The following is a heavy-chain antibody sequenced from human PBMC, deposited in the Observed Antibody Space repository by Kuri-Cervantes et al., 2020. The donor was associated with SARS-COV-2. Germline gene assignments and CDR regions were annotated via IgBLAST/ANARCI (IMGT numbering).Heavy chain of an antibody. CDR2: IYWNDDK. CDR1: GFSLSTSGVG. CDR3: AHRPDSSGYSYGDRFDD. J-gene: IGHJ4*02. V-gene: IGHV2-5*01. Sequence: SGPTLVTPTQTLTLTCTFSGFSLSTSGVGVGWIRQPPGKALEWLALIYWNDDKRYSPSLKSRLTITKDTSKNQVVLTMTNMDPVDTATYYCAHRPDSSGYSYGDRFDDWGQGTLVTVSS. D-gene: IGHD5-18*01.